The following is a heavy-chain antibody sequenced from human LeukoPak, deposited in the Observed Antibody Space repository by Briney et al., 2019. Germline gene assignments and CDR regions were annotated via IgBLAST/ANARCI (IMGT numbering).Heavy chain of an antibody. CDR1: GFTFSNYA. V-gene: IGHV3-53*01. CDR3: ARDSYDSSGYSTGLDY. J-gene: IGHJ4*02. D-gene: IGHD3-22*01. Sequence: GGSLRLSCAASGFTFSNYAMSWVRQAPGKGLGWVSVIYSGGSTYYADSVKGRFTISRDNSKNTLYLQMNSLRAEDTAVYYCARDSYDSSGYSTGLDYWGQGTLVTVSS. CDR2: IYSGGST.